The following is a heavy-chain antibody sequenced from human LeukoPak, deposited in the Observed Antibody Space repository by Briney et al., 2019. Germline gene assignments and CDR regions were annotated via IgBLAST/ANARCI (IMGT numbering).Heavy chain of an antibody. CDR2: ITANTRGSIT. V-gene: IGHV3-23*01. Sequence: GGSLRLSCVTSGLSFSTYDMSWVRQAPGKGLEWVSGITANTRGSITYYADSVKGRFTISRDSSKGTLYLQMNSLRAEDTAVYFCARGGYFSFDYWGQGTLVTVSS. J-gene: IGHJ4*02. D-gene: IGHD2/OR15-2a*01. CDR3: ARGGYFSFDY. CDR1: GLSFSTYD.